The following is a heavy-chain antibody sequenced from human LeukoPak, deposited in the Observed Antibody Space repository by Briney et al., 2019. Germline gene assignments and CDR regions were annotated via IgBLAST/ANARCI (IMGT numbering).Heavy chain of an antibody. CDR1: GASFSYDY. J-gene: IGHJ5*01. V-gene: IGHV4-34*01. Sequence: SVTLSLTCAVYGASFSYDYWSWIRQAPGKGREWIGEINHSGTITYNPSLKSRVTISAEKSKSQFSLRLTSVTAADTAVYYCAKGVWAPRFDSWGQGTLVTVS. CDR2: INHSGTI. CDR3: AKGVWAPRFDS. D-gene: IGHD7-27*01.